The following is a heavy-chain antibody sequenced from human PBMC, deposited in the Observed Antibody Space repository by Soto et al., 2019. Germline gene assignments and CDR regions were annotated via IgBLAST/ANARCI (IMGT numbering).Heavy chain of an antibody. CDR2: ISGSGHAT. CDR1: GFMFDNYA. V-gene: IGHV3-23*01. J-gene: IGHJ6*02. CDR3: AKGGAEMLGYYYYFVMDV. Sequence: EVRLLESGGGSVPPGASARLSCLTSGFMFDNYAMSWVRQSPARGLEWVAAISGSGHATYYTQSVRGRFTISRDNSKNTLYLQMDNLRVEDTAIYYCAKGGAEMLGYYYYFVMDVWGQGTTVSVSS. D-gene: IGHD2-8*01.